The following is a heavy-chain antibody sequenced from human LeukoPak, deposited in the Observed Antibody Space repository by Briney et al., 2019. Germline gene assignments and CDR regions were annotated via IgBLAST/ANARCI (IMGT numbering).Heavy chain of an antibody. J-gene: IGHJ4*02. Sequence: SETLSLTCTVSGGSMNNYYWSWFRRPPGKGLEWIAYVYQTGDTRYNPSLKSRVSIPLDTSKNQFSLKVSSVTATDTAVYYCARHPFSAPFDYWGQGILVTVSS. CDR3: ARHPFSAPFDY. D-gene: IGHD6-19*01. CDR2: VYQTGDT. V-gene: IGHV4-59*08. CDR1: GGSMNNYY.